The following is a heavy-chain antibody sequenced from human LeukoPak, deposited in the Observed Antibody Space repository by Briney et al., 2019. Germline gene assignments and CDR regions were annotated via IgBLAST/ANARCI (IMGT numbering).Heavy chain of an antibody. CDR2: ISSSSDSI. CDR3: ARAMRSGYDY. Sequence: GGSLSLSCAASGITASDNYMSWVRKAPGKRLEWVSYISSSSDSIYYADSVKGRFTISRDNAENSLYLQMNSLRDEDTAVYYCARAMRSGYDYWGQGNLVTVSS. CDR1: GITASDNY. V-gene: IGHV3-11*04. D-gene: IGHD5-12*01. J-gene: IGHJ4*02.